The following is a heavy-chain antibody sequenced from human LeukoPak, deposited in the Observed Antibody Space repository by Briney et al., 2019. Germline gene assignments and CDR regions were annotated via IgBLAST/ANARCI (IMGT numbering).Heavy chain of an antibody. CDR2: IRQDGGEK. V-gene: IGHV3-7*01. CDR1: GFTFSSYW. CDR3: SRSLDY. J-gene: IGHJ4*02. Sequence: GGSLRLSCAVSGFTFSSYWMNWVRQAPGKGLEWVASIRQDGGEKSYVDSVKGRFTISRDNAKNSLYLQMNRLRTEDTAVYYCSRSLDYWGQGALVTVSS.